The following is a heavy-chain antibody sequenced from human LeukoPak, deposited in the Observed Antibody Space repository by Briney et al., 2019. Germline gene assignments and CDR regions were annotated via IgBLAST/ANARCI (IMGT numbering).Heavy chain of an antibody. V-gene: IGHV5-51*01. Sequence: GEPLKISCKGSGYSFTTFWIDWVRQMPGKGLEWMGIFYAGDSDTRYSPSFQGQITISVDKSISTAFLQWDGLKASDTAMYYCARQGYNSMEVWGQGTAVTVSS. CDR2: FYAGDSDT. D-gene: IGHD5-24*01. J-gene: IGHJ6*02. CDR1: GYSFTTFW. CDR3: ARQGYNSMEV.